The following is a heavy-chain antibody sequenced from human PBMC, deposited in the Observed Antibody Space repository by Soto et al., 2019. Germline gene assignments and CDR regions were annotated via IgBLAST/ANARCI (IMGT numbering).Heavy chain of an antibody. CDR1: VFIIGTNG. D-gene: IGHD4-17*01. J-gene: IGHJ4*02. Sequence: GGSLRLSCAATVFIIGTNGMDLVRQTPGKGLEWVSSIYHTGDTNYADSLKGRFTISRENSKNTLYLQMNSLRVEDTALYYCAGHGGFSYLGQGTLLTVSS. CDR3: AGHGGFSY. V-gene: IGHV3-23*01. CDR2: IYHTGDT.